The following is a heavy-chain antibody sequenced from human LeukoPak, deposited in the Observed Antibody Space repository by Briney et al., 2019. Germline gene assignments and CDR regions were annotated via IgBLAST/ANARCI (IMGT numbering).Heavy chain of an antibody. CDR2: IYYSGST. J-gene: IGHJ5*02. CDR1: GGSISSYY. V-gene: IGHV4-59*01. CDR3: ARAARDTIFGVVTAFDP. D-gene: IGHD3-3*01. Sequence: SETLSLTCTVSGGSISSYYWSWIRQPPGKGLEWIGYIYYSGSTNYNPSLKSRVTISVDTSKNQFSLKLSSVTAADTAVYYCARAARDTIFGVVTAFDPWGQGTLVTVSS.